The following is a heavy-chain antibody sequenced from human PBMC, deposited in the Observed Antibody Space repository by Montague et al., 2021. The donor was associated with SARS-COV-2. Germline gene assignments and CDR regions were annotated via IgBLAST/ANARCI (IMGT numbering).Heavy chain of an antibody. CDR2: ISYDGSIK. Sequence: SLRLSCEASGFTFNNFAMHWVRQAPGKGLEWVAVISYDGSIKYYADSLRGRFTISRDSSQKTLYLQMNSLSGEDTAVYYCAKNRDIFWFGEGRDSMDVWGQGTTVIVSS. D-gene: IGHD3-10*01. V-gene: IGHV3-30*18. CDR1: GFTFNNFA. CDR3: AKNRDIFWFGEGRDSMDV. J-gene: IGHJ6*02.